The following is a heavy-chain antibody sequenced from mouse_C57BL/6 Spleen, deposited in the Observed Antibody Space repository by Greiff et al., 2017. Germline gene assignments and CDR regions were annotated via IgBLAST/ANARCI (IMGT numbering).Heavy chain of an antibody. CDR1: GYTFTDYE. V-gene: IGHV1-15*01. J-gene: IGHJ3*01. D-gene: IGHD1-1*01. CDR3: TRYNTTVVAPFAY. CDR2: IDPETGGT. Sequence: VKLMESGAELVRPGASVTLSCKASGYTFTDYEMHWVKQTPVHGLEWIGAIDPETGGTAYNQKFKGKAILTADKSSSTAYMELRSLTSEDSAVYYCTRYNTTVVAPFAYWGQGTLVTVSA.